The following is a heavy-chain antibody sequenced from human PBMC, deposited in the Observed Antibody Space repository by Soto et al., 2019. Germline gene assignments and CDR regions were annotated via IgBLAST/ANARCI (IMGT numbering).Heavy chain of an antibody. CDR1: GYTFTNYD. CDR3: ARGRGWRDY. CDR2: MDPNSGNT. Sequence: QVQLVQSGAEVKKPGASVKVSCRPSGYTFTNYDINWVRQAPGQGLEWMGWMDPNSGNTDYAQKFQGRVTITRNTSISTAYLELSSLSSEDTAVYYCARGRGWRDYWGQGTLVTVSS. J-gene: IGHJ4*02. V-gene: IGHV1-8*01. D-gene: IGHD6-19*01.